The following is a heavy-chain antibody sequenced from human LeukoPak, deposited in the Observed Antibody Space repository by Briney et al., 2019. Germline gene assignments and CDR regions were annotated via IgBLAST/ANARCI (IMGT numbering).Heavy chain of an antibody. D-gene: IGHD2-2*01. Sequence: GGSLRLSCAASGFTFSSYGMHWVRQAPAKGLEWVAIISYDGSNKYYADSVKGRFTISRDNSKNTLYLQMNSLRAEDTAVYYCAKAVPVPQVAVDIVVVPAADYWGQGTLVTVSS. V-gene: IGHV3-30*18. CDR1: GFTFSSYG. CDR3: AKAVPVPQVAVDIVVVPAADY. J-gene: IGHJ4*02. CDR2: ISYDGSNK.